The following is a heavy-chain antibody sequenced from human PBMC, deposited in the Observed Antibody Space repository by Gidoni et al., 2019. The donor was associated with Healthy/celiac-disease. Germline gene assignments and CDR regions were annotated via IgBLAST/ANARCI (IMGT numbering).Heavy chain of an antibody. CDR3: ARDTSGYPMGY. CDR1: GCTFSSYG. V-gene: IGHV3-33*01. D-gene: IGHD5-12*01. CDR2: IWYDGSNK. Sequence: QVQLVESGGGVVQPGRSLRLSCAASGCTFSSYGMHWVRQAPGKGLEWVAVIWYDGSNKYYADSVKGRFTISRDNSKNTLYLQMNSLRAEDTAVYYCARDTSGYPMGYWGQGTLVTVSS. J-gene: IGHJ4*02.